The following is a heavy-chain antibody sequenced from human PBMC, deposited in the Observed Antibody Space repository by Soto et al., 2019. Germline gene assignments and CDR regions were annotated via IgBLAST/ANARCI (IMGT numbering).Heavy chain of an antibody. CDR2: ISGSGGST. Sequence: GGSLRLSCVASGFTFSSYAMSWVRQAPGKGLEWVSAISGSGGSTYYTDSVKGRFTISRDNSKNTLYLQMNSLRADDTAVYYCASKQVTTVTSDAFDIWGQGTMVTVSS. D-gene: IGHD4-17*01. V-gene: IGHV3-23*01. J-gene: IGHJ3*02. CDR1: GFTFSSYA. CDR3: ASKQVTTVTSDAFDI.